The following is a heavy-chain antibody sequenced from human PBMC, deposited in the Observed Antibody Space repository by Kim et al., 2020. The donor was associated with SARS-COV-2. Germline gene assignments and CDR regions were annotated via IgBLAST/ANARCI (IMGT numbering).Heavy chain of an antibody. V-gene: IGHV4-39*01. J-gene: IGHJ4*02. CDR3: ASGYYYDSSGYWAY. D-gene: IGHD3-22*01. CDR1: GGSISSSSYY. CDR2: IYYSGST. Sequence: SETLSLTCTVSGGSISSSSYYWGWIRQPPGKGLEWIGSIYYSGSTYYNPSLKSRVTISVDTSKNQYSLKLSSVTAADTAVYYCASGYYYDSSGYWAYWGQGTLVTVSS.